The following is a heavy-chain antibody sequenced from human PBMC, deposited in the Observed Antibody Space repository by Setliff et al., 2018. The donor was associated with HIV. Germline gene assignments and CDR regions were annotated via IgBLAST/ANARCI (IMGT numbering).Heavy chain of an antibody. CDR2: ISVYNGNT. CDR1: GYTFNSYG. J-gene: IGHJ4*02. V-gene: IGHV1-18*01. D-gene: IGHD2-15*01. CDR3: ARGRVFCNGDSCYHLDY. Sequence: ASVKVSCKASGYTFNSYGISWVRQAPGQGLEWMGWISVYNGNTKYAEKVYGRVTMTTDLSTSTAYMELRNLKSDDTAVYYCARGRVFCNGDSCYHLDYWGQGIPVTVSS.